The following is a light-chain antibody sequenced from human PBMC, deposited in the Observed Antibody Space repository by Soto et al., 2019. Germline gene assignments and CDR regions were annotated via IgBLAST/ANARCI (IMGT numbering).Light chain of an antibody. J-gene: IGKJ1*01. Sequence: DIPMTQSPSSLSASVGDIVTITCRASQSISSYLNWYQQKPGKAPKLLIYAASSLQSGVPSRFSGSGSGTDFTLTISSLQPEDFATYYCQQSYSTLWTFGQGTKVEIK. CDR2: AAS. CDR3: QQSYSTLWT. V-gene: IGKV1-39*01. CDR1: QSISSY.